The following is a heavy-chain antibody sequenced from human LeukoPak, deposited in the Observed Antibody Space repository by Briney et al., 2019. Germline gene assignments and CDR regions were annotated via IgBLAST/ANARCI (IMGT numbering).Heavy chain of an antibody. Sequence: PSETLSLTCTVSGGSISSSTYYWGWIRQPPGKGLEWIGSIHYSGSTFYNPSLKSRVTMPVDTSKNHFSLKLSSVTAADTAVYYCARRPYYYGDYGCFDYWGQGALVTVSS. CDR3: ARRPYYYGDYGCFDY. V-gene: IGHV4-39*02. CDR2: IHYSGST. CDR1: GGSISSSTYY. D-gene: IGHD4-17*01. J-gene: IGHJ4*02.